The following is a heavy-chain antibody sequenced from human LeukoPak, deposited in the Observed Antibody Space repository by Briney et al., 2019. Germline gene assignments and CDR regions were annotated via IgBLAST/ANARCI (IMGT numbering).Heavy chain of an antibody. CDR1: GASIRSYY. CDR2: IYTSGST. CDR3: ARQPLLGSHWFFDL. V-gene: IGHV4-4*09. D-gene: IGHD2-8*02. J-gene: IGHJ2*01. Sequence: KASETLSLTCSVSGASIRSYYWSWIRQPPGKGLEWIGYIYTSGSTNHSPSLKGRVSLSMDTSKNHFSLTLSSVTAADTAVYYCARQPLLGSHWFFDLWGRGTLVTVSS.